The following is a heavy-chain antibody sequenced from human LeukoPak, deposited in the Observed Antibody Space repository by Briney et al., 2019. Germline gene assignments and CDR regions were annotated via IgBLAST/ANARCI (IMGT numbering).Heavy chain of an antibody. Sequence: PSETLSLTCTVSGGSVSSGSYYWIWIRQPPGKGLEWIGYIYYSGSTNYNPSLKSRVTISVDTSKNQFSLKLSSVTAADTAVYYCARKTSGRRFGELSRRNWFDPWGQGTLVTVSS. CDR2: IYYSGST. CDR3: ARKTSGRRFGELSRRNWFDP. CDR1: GGSVSSGSYY. V-gene: IGHV4-61*01. J-gene: IGHJ5*02. D-gene: IGHD3-10*01.